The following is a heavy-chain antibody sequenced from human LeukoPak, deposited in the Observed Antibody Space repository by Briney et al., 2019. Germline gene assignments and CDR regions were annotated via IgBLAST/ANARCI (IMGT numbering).Heavy chain of an antibody. D-gene: IGHD4-17*01. J-gene: IGHJ4*02. Sequence: GGSLRLSCAASGFSFSSYDMNWVRQAPGKGLEWISYISSSGRTIYDADSVKGRFTISRDNAKNSLYLQMNGLRAEDMALYYCASGGHGDYYFDYWGQGTLVTASS. CDR3: ASGGHGDYYFDY. CDR2: ISSSGRTI. V-gene: IGHV3-48*03. CDR1: GFSFSSYD.